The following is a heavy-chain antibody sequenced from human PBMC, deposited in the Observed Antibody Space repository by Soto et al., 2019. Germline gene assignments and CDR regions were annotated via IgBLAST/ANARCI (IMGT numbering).Heavy chain of an antibody. D-gene: IGHD3-22*01. CDR2: IIPIFGTA. Sequence: QVQLVQSGAEVKKPGSSVKVSCKASGGTFSSYAISWVRQAPGQGLEWMGGIIPIFGTANYAQKFQGRVTITADESTSTAYMELSSLRSEDTAVYYCARDRSPSPGGPYYYDSSGFDYWGQGTLVTVSS. CDR3: ARDRSPSPGGPYYYDSSGFDY. V-gene: IGHV1-69*01. CDR1: GGTFSSYA. J-gene: IGHJ4*02.